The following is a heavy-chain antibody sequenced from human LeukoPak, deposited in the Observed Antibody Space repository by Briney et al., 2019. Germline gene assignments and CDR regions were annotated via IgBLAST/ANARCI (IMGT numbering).Heavy chain of an antibody. J-gene: IGHJ3*01. D-gene: IGHD1-26*01. CDR2: INHSGST. Sequence: SETLSLTCAVYGGSFSGYYWSWIRQPPGKGLEWIGEINHSGSTNYNPSLKSRVTISVDTSKNQFSLKLSSVTAADTAVYYCARGFPPWELRVFDFGGKGKMVTFSS. CDR1: GGSFSGYY. CDR3: ARGFPPWELRVFDF. V-gene: IGHV4-34*01.